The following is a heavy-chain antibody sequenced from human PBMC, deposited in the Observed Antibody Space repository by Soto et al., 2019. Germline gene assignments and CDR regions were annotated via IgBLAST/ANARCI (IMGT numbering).Heavy chain of an antibody. D-gene: IGHD2-15*01. J-gene: IGHJ5*02. CDR3: ARDVNGANGYCSGGSCRNPNWFDP. V-gene: IGHV3-11*01. CDR1: GFTFSDYY. Sequence: PGGSLRLSCAASGFTFSDYYMSWIRQAPGKGLEWVSYISSSGSTIYYADSVKGRFTISRDNAKNSLYLQMNSLRAEDTAVYYCARDVNGANGYCSGGSCRNPNWFDPWGQGTLVTVSS. CDR2: ISSSGSTI.